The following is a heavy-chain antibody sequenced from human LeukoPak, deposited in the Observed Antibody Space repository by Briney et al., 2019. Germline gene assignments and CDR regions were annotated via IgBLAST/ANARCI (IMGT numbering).Heavy chain of an antibody. J-gene: IGHJ4*02. V-gene: IGHV3-66*01. CDR2: IYNTGST. CDR1: GFTVSSNY. D-gene: IGHD6-19*01. CDR3: AREWNGWGFDY. Sequence: GGSLRLSCAASGFTVSSNYMSWVRQAPGKGLEWVSVIYNTGSTYYADSVKGRFTISRDNSKNTLYLQMNSLRAEDTAVYYCAREWNGWGFDYWGQGTLVTVSS.